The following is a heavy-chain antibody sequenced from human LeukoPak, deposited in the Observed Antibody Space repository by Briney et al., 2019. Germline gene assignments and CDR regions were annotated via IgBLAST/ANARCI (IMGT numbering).Heavy chain of an antibody. Sequence: GGSLRLSCAVSGFTVSSSYMSWVRQAPEGKGLEWVSVIYSDGSTYYADSVKGRFTISRDNSKNMLYLQMNSLRAEDTGLYYCTRETGATDTWGQGALVTVSS. V-gene: IGHV3-66*01. CDR1: GFTVSSSY. CDR3: TRETGATDT. J-gene: IGHJ5*02. D-gene: IGHD1-26*01. CDR2: IYSDGST.